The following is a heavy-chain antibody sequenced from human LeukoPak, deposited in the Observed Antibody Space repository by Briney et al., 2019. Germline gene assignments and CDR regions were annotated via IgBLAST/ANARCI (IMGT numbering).Heavy chain of an antibody. J-gene: IGHJ4*02. CDR1: GYTFTGYY. D-gene: IGHD3-9*01. CDR2: INPNSGGT. CDR3: ARDGRADILTGYMDY. V-gene: IGHV1-2*02. Sequence: ASVKVSCKASGYTFTGYYMHWVRQAPGQGLEWMGWINPNSGGTNYAQKFQGRVTMTRDTSISTAYMELSRLRSDDTAEYYCARDGRADILTGYMDYWGQGTLVTVSS.